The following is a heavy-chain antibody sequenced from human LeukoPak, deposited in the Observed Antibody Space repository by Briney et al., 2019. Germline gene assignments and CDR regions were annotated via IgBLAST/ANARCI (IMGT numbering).Heavy chain of an antibody. J-gene: IGHJ6*02. CDR1: GGSFSGYY. V-gene: IGHV4-34*01. Sequence: SETLSLTCAVYGGSFSGYYWSWIRQPPGKGLEWIGEINHSGSTNYNPSLKSRVTISVDTSKNQFSLKLSSVTAADTAVYYCARVPAQLAVAGTENYYYYGMDVWGQGTTVTVSS. CDR2: INHSGST. D-gene: IGHD6-19*01. CDR3: ARVPAQLAVAGTENYYYYGMDV.